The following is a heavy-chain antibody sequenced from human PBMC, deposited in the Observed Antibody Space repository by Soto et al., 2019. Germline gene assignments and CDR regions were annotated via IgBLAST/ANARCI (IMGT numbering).Heavy chain of an antibody. CDR2: ISGSGGST. V-gene: IGHV3-23*01. J-gene: IGHJ3*02. CDR1: GFTFSSYA. Sequence: GGSLRLSCAASGFTFSSYAMSWVRQAPGKGLEWVSAISGSGGSTYYADSVKGRFTISRDNSKNTLYLQMNSLGAGDTAVYYCAKDPYYYGSGSYPVDAFDIWGQGTMVTVSS. D-gene: IGHD3-10*01. CDR3: AKDPYYYGSGSYPVDAFDI.